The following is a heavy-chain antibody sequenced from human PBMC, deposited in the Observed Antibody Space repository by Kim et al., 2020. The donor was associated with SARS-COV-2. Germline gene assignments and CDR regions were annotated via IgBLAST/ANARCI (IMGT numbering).Heavy chain of an antibody. CDR3: ARDFTADYFDY. CDR2: IWYDENKK. CDR1: GFTFNAYS. J-gene: IGHJ4*02. D-gene: IGHD2-21*02. Sequence: GGSLRLSCAASGFTFNAYSMHWVRQPPGKGLEWVAVIWYDENKKYYADSVKGRFIVSRDNSKKTLYLQMNSLKAEDTAVYYCARDFTADYFDYWGQGTLVTVSS. V-gene: IGHV3-33*01.